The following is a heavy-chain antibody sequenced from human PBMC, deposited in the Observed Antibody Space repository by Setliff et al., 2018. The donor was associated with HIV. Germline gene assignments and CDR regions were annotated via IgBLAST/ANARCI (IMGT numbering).Heavy chain of an antibody. Sequence: SETLSLTCAVSGYSISSGYYWGWIRQPPGKGLEWIASIYHSGSTYYNPSLKSRVTISVDTSKNQFSLKLSSVTAADTAVYYCARLGDETGYWGQGTLVTVSS. D-gene: IGHD6-6*01. CDR1: GYSISSGYY. CDR3: ARLGDETGY. CDR2: IYHSGST. J-gene: IGHJ4*02. V-gene: IGHV4-38-2*01.